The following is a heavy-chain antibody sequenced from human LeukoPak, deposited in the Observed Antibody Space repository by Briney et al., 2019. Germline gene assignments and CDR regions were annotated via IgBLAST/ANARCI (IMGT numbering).Heavy chain of an antibody. Sequence: SVNVSCKASGYTFTSYGLSWVRQAAGQGLEWMGFISAYNGNTDYPQNLQGRVTLTTDTSTSTAYMELRSLRSDDTAVYYCARDTYTTVTAMDVWGKGTTVIVSS. CDR2: ISAYNGNT. D-gene: IGHD4-17*01. CDR1: GYTFTSYG. J-gene: IGHJ6*03. V-gene: IGHV1-18*01. CDR3: ARDTYTTVTAMDV.